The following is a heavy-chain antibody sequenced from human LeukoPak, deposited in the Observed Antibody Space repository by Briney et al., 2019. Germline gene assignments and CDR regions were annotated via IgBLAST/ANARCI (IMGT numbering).Heavy chain of an antibody. V-gene: IGHV1-69*13. D-gene: IGHD2-15*01. J-gene: IGHJ4*02. CDR1: GGTFSSYA. Sequence: SVKVSCKASGGTFSSYAISWVRQAPGQGPEWMGGIIPIFGTANYAQKFQGRVTITADESTSTAYMELSSLRSEDTAVYYCARAENPCASGGSCYHLDYWGQGTLVTVSS. CDR3: ARAENPCASGGSCYHLDY. CDR2: IIPIFGTA.